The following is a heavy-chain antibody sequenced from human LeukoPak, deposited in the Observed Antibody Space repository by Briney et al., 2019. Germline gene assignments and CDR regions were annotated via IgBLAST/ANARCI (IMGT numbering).Heavy chain of an antibody. V-gene: IGHV3-21*01. CDR3: ARDPSDFWSGYYIDY. Sequence: PGGSLRLSCAASGFIFSRNSMNWVRQAPGKGLEWVSSISSSSSYIYYADSVKGRFTISRDNAKNSLYLQMNSLRAEDTAVYYCARDPSDFWSGYYIDYWGQGTLVTVSS. CDR1: GFIFSRNS. D-gene: IGHD3-3*01. CDR2: ISSSSSYI. J-gene: IGHJ4*02.